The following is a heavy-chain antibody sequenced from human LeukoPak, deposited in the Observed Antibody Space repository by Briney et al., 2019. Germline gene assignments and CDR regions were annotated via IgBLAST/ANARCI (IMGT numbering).Heavy chain of an antibody. CDR2: IIPIFGTT. V-gene: IGHV1-69*13. D-gene: IGHD6-19*01. Sequence: ASVKVSCTASGGTFSSYAISWVRQAPGQGLEWMGGIIPIFGTTNYAQKFQGRVTITADESTSTAHMELRSPRSEDTAVYFCARSHYSSELHNGPHYYYFYRDVWGKGTTVTVAS. CDR1: GGTFSSYA. J-gene: IGHJ6*03. CDR3: ARSHYSSELHNGPHYYYFYRDV.